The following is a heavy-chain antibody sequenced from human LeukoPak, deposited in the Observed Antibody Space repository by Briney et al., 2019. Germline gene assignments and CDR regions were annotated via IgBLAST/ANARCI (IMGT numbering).Heavy chain of an antibody. V-gene: IGHV3-23*01. CDR3: AKDYAVGSIDY. Sequence: GGSLRLSCAASGGTLSTYAMSWVRQTPGRGLEWVAARSSSDAGTYHADSVRGRFTIARNNSKTTLYLQLNSLRAEDAAVYYCAKDYAVGSIDYWGQGTLVTVSS. CDR1: GGTLSTYA. J-gene: IGHJ4*02. D-gene: IGHD3-16*01. CDR2: RSSSDAGT.